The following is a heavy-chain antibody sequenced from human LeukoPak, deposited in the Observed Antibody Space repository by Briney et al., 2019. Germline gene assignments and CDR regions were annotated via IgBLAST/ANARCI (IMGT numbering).Heavy chain of an antibody. CDR1: GFTFSGYA. Sequence: PGGSLRLSCAASGFTFSGYAMHWVRQAPGKGLEWVAVISYDGSNKYYADSVKGRFTISRDNSKNTLYLQMNSLRAEDTAVYCCARDGDRYCTSTSCYGVYWGQGTLVTVSS. D-gene: IGHD2-2*01. V-gene: IGHV3-30-3*01. CDR2: ISYDGSNK. CDR3: ARDGDRYCTSTSCYGVY. J-gene: IGHJ4*02.